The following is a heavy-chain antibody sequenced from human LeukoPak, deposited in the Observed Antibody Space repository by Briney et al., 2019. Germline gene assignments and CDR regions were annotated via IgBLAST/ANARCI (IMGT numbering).Heavy chain of an antibody. D-gene: IGHD5-18*01. CDR2: IYYSGST. CDR3: ARGERGYSSHAFDI. J-gene: IGHJ3*02. V-gene: IGHV4-59*01. Sequence: PSETLSLTCTVSGGSISSYYWSWIRQPPGKGLEWIGYIYYSGSTNCNPSLKSRVTISVDTSKNQFSLKLSSVTAADTAVYYCARGERGYSSHAFDIWGQGTMVTVSS. CDR1: GGSISSYY.